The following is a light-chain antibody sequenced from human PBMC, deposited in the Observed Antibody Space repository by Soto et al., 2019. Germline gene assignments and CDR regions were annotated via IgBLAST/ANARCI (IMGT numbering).Light chain of an antibody. CDR3: QHYDNLPGIT. CDR2: DAS. J-gene: IGKJ3*01. V-gene: IGKV1-33*01. Sequence: DIQMTQSPSSLSASVGDRVTITCQASQDISNYLNWYQQKPGKAPKLLIYDASNLETGVPSRFSGSGSGTDFTFTISSLQPEDIATHYCQHYDNLPGITFDPGTKVDIK. CDR1: QDISNY.